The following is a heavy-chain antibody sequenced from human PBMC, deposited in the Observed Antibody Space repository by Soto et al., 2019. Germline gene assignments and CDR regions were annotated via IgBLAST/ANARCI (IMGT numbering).Heavy chain of an antibody. D-gene: IGHD6-6*01. Sequence: QVQLVQSGAEVKKPGSSVKVSCKASGGTFSSYAISWVRQAPGQGLEWMGGIIPIFGTANYAQKFQGRVTIXXDXSXDTAYMELSSLRSEDTAVYYCARHTDSSSSGQGFDYWGQGTLVTVSS. CDR2: IIPIFGTA. V-gene: IGHV1-69*12. CDR1: GGTFSSYA. J-gene: IGHJ4*02. CDR3: ARHTDSSSSGQGFDY.